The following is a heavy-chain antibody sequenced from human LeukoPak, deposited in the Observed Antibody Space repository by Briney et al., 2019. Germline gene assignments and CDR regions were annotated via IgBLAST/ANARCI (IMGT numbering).Heavy chain of an antibody. Sequence: PSETLSLTCTVSGGSISSYYWSWIRQPPGKGLEWIGYIYYSGSTNHNPSLKSRVTISVDTSKNQFSLKLSSVTAADTAVYYCARADYYGSGSYPQNFDYWGQGTLVTVSS. CDR2: IYYSGST. CDR3: ARADYYGSGSYPQNFDY. CDR1: GGSISSYY. D-gene: IGHD3-10*01. V-gene: IGHV4-59*01. J-gene: IGHJ4*02.